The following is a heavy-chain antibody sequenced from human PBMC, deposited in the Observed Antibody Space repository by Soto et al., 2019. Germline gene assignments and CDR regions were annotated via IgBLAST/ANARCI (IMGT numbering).Heavy chain of an antibody. D-gene: IGHD5-12*01. CDR3: AKDLGYSGYDSRIYGMDV. CDR1: GFTFRSYP. Sequence: GGSLRLSCAVSGFTFRSYPMSWVRRAPGKGLEWVSGISGGDDSKHYADSVRGRFTISRDNSKNTLYLQMNSLRAEDTAVYYCAKDLGYSGYDSRIYGMDVWGQGTTVTVSS. J-gene: IGHJ6*02. CDR2: ISGGDDSK. V-gene: IGHV3-23*01.